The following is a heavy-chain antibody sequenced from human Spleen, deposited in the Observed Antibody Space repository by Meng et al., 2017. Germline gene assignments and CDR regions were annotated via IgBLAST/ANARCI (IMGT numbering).Heavy chain of an antibody. J-gene: IGHJ6*02. CDR2: IKQDGSEK. Sequence: GESLKISCAASGFTFSSYWMGWVRQAPGKGLEWVANIKQDGSEKYYVDSVKGRFTISRDNAKNSLYLQMNSLRAEDTAVYYCARDRGCSGGSCYGRRYYYYGMDVWGQGTTVTVSS. CDR1: GFTFSSYW. D-gene: IGHD2-15*01. V-gene: IGHV3-7*01. CDR3: ARDRGCSGGSCYGRRYYYYGMDV.